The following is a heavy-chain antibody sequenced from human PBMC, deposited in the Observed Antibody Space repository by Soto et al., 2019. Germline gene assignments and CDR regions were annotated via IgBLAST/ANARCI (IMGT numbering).Heavy chain of an antibody. CDR3: AKGGSYAFYWYFDL. J-gene: IGHJ2*01. D-gene: IGHD1-26*01. CDR1: GFTFSSYA. Sequence: GGSLRLSCAASGFTFSSYAMSWVRQAPGKGLEWVSAISGSGGSTYYADSVKGRFTISRDNSKNTLYLQMDSLRAEDTAVYYCAKGGSYAFYWYFDLWGRGTLVTVSS. V-gene: IGHV3-23*01. CDR2: ISGSGGST.